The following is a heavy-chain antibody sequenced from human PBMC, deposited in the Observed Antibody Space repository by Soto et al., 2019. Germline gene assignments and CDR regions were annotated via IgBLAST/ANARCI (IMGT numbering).Heavy chain of an antibody. J-gene: IGHJ5*02. CDR3: ARVVPGAEAWFGP. Sequence: XSVKVSCKTSGYTFSNYGITWVRQAPGQPLEWLGWISLYSDGTNYAQKFQGRVSMTTDTSTTTAYMELRSLRSDDTAVYYCARVVPGAEAWFGPWGQGTLVTVSS. CDR1: GYTFSNYG. CDR2: ISLYSDGT. D-gene: IGHD2-2*01. V-gene: IGHV1-18*01.